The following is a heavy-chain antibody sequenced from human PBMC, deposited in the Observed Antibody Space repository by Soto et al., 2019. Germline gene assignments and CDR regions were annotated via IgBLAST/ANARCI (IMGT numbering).Heavy chain of an antibody. V-gene: IGHV4-30-4*01. D-gene: IGHD5-18*01. CDR1: GGFLSSGDYY. J-gene: IGHJ6*02. CDR3: ARDNRGMQLWLVDGLDV. Sequence: QVQLQESGPGLVKPSQTLSLSCTVSGGFLSSGDYYWSWTRQPPGKGLEWIGYIYDSGSTYYNPSLKSRVTISVDTSKNQFSLKLSSVTAADTAVYFCARDNRGMQLWLVDGLDVWGQGTTVTVSS. CDR2: IYDSGST.